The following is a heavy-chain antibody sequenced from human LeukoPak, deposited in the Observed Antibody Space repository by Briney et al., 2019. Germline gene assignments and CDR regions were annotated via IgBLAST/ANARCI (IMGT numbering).Heavy chain of an antibody. CDR2: LNGDGRTT. V-gene: IGHV3-74*01. CDR3: VRENSGIDY. Sequence: QPAGTLSLSCAVSGFSISKYWRVWVRQAPGKGPVWVSHLNGDGRTTYADSVKRRITISRDNTKNTLYLQMDSLRAEETAVYYCVRENSGIDYWGQGTLVTVSS. J-gene: IGHJ4*02. D-gene: IGHD2/OR15-2a*01. CDR1: GFSISKYW.